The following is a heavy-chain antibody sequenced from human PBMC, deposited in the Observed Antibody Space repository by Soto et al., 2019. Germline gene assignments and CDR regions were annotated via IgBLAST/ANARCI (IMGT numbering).Heavy chain of an antibody. D-gene: IGHD1-1*01. CDR2: ISESGST. CDR1: GQSFSGHS. Sequence: QVQLQQWGAGLVKPSETLSLSCAVYGQSFSGHSWAWIRQPPGKGLEWIGEISESGSTYYNPSLKSRVTISTDTSMNQFSLKLNSVAAADTAAYFCARGSGIVALPGELEDVNYDFWGQATLVNVSS. V-gene: IGHV4-34*01. CDR3: ARGSGIVALPGELEDVNYDF. J-gene: IGHJ4*02.